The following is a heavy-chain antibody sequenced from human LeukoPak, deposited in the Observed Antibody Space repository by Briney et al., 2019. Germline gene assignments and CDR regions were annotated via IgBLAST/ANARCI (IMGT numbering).Heavy chain of an antibody. CDR1: RFTLHDYA. D-gene: IGHD6-13*01. Sequence: GWSLTLSRPATRFTLHDYAIHWVRQPPGKGLAWVSLISGDGGSTYYADSVKGRFTISRDNSKNSLYLQMNSLRTEDTALYYCAKGRGSSWCAVDDWFDPWGQGTLVTVSS. V-gene: IGHV3-43*02. CDR2: ISGDGGST. J-gene: IGHJ5*02. CDR3: AKGRGSSWCAVDDWFDP.